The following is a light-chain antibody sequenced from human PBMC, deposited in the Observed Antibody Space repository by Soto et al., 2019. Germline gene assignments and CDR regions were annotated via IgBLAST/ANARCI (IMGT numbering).Light chain of an antibody. CDR3: QLYADYSWT. CDR2: DAS. J-gene: IGKJ1*01. CDR1: QSVSPS. V-gene: IGKV1-5*01. Sequence: DIQMTQSPSTLSASVGDRVTITCRASQSVSPSLAWYQQKTGKAPKLLIYDASTLESGVPSRFSASGSGTEFTLTIGSLQPDDFATYYCQLYADYSWTFGQGTKVDIK.